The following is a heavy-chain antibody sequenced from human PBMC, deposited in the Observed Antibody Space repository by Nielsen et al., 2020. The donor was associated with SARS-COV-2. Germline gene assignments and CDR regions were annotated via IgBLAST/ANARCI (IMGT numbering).Heavy chain of an antibody. CDR2: INPNSGGT. CDR3: AREANYYYYYMDV. CDR1: GYTFTSYG. J-gene: IGHJ6*03. V-gene: IGHV1-2*06. Sequence: ASVKVSCKASGYTFTSYGINWVRQAPGQGLEWMGRINPNSGGTNYAQKFQGRVTMTRDTSISTAYMELSRLRSDDTAVYYCAREANYYYYYMDVWGKGTTVTVSS.